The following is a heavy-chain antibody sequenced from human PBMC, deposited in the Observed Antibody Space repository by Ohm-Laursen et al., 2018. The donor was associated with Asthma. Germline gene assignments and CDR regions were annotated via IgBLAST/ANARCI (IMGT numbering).Heavy chain of an antibody. CDR1: GFIVSTKF. CDR2: IFGSTGT. J-gene: IGHJ4*02. CDR3: ANHYGDYYFDY. Sequence: SLRLSCAASGFIVSTKFMIWVRQAPGKGLDWVSVIFGSTGTNYADSVKGRFTISRDNSKNTLYLQMNSLRAEDTAVYYCANHYGDYYFDYWGQGTLVTVSS. V-gene: IGHV3-53*01. D-gene: IGHD4-17*01.